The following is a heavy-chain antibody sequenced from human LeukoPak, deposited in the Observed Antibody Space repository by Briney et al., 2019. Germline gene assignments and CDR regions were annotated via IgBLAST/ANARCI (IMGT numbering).Heavy chain of an antibody. Sequence: ASVKVSCKASGYTFTSYGISWVRQAPGQGLEWMGWISAYNGNTNYAQKLQGRVTMTTDTSTSTAYMELRSLRSDDTAVYYCARVLLNYDSSGYYRLAGPYYFDYWGQGTLVTVSS. CDR2: ISAYNGNT. V-gene: IGHV1-18*01. J-gene: IGHJ4*02. CDR1: GYTFTSYG. D-gene: IGHD3-22*01. CDR3: ARVLLNYDSSGYYRLAGPYYFDY.